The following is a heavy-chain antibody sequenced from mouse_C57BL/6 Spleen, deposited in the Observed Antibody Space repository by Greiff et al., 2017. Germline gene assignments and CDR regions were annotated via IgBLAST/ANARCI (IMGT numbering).Heavy chain of an antibody. CDR1: GYTFTSYW. CDR2: IDPSDSET. J-gene: IGHJ3*01. D-gene: IGHD1-1*01. V-gene: IGHV1-52*01. Sequence: QVQLQQPGAELVRPGSSVKLSCKASGYTFTSYWMHWVKQRPIQGLEWIGNIDPSDSETHYNQKFKDKATLTVDKSSSTAYMQLSSLTSEDSAVYYCARGGYYYGSSSAWFAYWGQGTLVTVSA. CDR3: ARGGYYYGSSSAWFAY.